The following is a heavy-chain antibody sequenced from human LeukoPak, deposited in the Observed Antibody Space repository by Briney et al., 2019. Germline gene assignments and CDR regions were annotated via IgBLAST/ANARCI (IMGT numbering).Heavy chain of an antibody. D-gene: IGHD3-3*01. CDR3: AGGKVTIFGVVTEFDY. CDR2: IYYSGTT. CDR1: GGSISSSSYS. Sequence: SETLSLNCTVSGGSISSSSYSWGWIRQPPGKGLEWIGNIYYSGTTYYNPSLKSRVTISVDTSKNQFSLKLSSVTAADTAVYYCAGGKVTIFGVVTEFDYWGQGTLVTVSS. J-gene: IGHJ4*02. V-gene: IGHV4-39*07.